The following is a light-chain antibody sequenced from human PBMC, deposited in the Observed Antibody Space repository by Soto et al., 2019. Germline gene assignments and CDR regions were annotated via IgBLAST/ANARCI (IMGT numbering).Light chain of an antibody. Sequence: DIQMTQSPSSLSASVGDRVTITCQASQDISNYLNWYQQKPGKAPKLLIYDASNLETGVPSRFSGSGSGTDFTFTISSLQPEDIATYYCQQYDNLPPCTFGQGTQLEIK. J-gene: IGKJ2*02. CDR1: QDISNY. CDR2: DAS. CDR3: QQYDNLPPCT. V-gene: IGKV1-33*01.